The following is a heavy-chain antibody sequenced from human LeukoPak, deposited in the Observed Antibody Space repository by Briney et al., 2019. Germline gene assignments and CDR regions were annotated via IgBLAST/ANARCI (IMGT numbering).Heavy chain of an antibody. CDR2: TYYRSKWYD. Sequence: SQTPSLTCAISGDIVSINNAASNWVRHSPSRGLEGLGRTYYRSKWYDDYAVSVKSRITIHPDTSKTQFSLQLNSVTTEDTAVYYCAWEFDAFNIWGQGTMVTVSS. CDR1: GDIVSINNAA. CDR3: AWEFDAFNI. J-gene: IGHJ3*02. V-gene: IGHV6-1*01.